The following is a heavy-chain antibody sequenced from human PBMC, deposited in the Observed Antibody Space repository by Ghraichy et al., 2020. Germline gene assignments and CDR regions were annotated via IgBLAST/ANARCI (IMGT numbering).Heavy chain of an antibody. CDR1: GGTFSSYA. D-gene: IGHD2-2*01. J-gene: IGHJ4*02. CDR2: IIPIFGTA. Sequence: SVKVSCKASGGTFSSYAISWVRQAPGQGLEWMGGIIPIFGTANYAQKFQGRVTITADESTSTAYMELSSLRSEDTAVYYCARDLGYFSSTSCQFDYWGQGTLVTVSS. CDR3: ARDLGYFSSTSCQFDY. V-gene: IGHV1-69*13.